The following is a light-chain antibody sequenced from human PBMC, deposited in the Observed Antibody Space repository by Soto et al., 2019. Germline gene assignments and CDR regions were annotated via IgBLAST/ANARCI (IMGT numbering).Light chain of an antibody. J-gene: IGKJ1*01. V-gene: IGKV1-5*01. CDR2: DAS. CDR3: QQYSSYWT. Sequence: DIHMTQSPSSLSASVGDRFTITCRASRSIRSYLNWYQQKPGKAPKLLIYDASSLESGVPSRLSGSGSGTEFTLTISSMKPDDFATYYCQQYSSYWTFGQGTKVDIK. CDR1: RSIRSY.